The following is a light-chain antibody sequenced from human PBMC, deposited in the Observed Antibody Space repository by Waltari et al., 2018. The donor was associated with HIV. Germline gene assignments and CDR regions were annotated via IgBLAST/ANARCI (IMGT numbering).Light chain of an antibody. J-gene: IGLJ3*02. CDR1: SSDVGGYDS. CDR3: CSYAGTYTYVL. V-gene: IGLV2-11*01. CDR2: EVI. Sequence: QSALTQPRSVSGSPGQSVTISCTGTSSDVGGYDSVSWYLQHPGKVPHLIIYEVIKRPSGVPDRVSGSKSGNTASLSIAGLQTEDEADYFCCSYAGTYTYVLFGGGTKLTVL.